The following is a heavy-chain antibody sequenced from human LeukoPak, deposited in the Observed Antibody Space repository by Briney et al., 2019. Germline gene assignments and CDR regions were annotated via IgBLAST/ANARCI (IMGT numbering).Heavy chain of an antibody. D-gene: IGHD2-21*02. CDR2: ISYDGSNK. CDR3: ARERGCGGDCSRNWFDP. V-gene: IGHV3-30-3*01. Sequence: PGRSLRLSCAASGFTFSSYAMHWVRQAPGKGLEGVAVISYDGSNKYYADSVKGRFTISRDNSKNTLYLQMNSLRAEDTAVYYCARERGCGGDCSRNWFDPWGQGTLVTVSS. CDR1: GFTFSSYA. J-gene: IGHJ5*02.